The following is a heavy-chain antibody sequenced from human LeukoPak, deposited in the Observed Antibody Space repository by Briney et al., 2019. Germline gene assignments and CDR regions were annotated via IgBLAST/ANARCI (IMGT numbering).Heavy chain of an antibody. D-gene: IGHD5-24*01. Sequence: ASVKVSCKASGYTFTGYYMNWVPQAPGQGLEWMGRINPNTGATNYAQNFQGSVTMTRDTSITTVYMELSRLRSDDTAVYYCARVGDGLNDGFDIWGQGTMVTVSS. CDR2: INPNTGAT. J-gene: IGHJ3*02. CDR1: GYTFTGYY. CDR3: ARVGDGLNDGFDI. V-gene: IGHV1-2*06.